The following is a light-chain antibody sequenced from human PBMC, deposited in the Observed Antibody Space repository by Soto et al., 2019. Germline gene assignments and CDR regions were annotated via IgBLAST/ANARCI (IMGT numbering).Light chain of an antibody. J-gene: IGKJ1*01. CDR3: QQYNTHSGT. Sequence: DIQMTQSPSTLSASLGDRVTITCRASQTVNAWLAWYQHKPGKAPKPPIYDASILESGVPARFSGSGSGTEFILTISSLQPDDVGTYYCQQYNTHSGTFGQGTKVEIK. V-gene: IGKV1-5*01. CDR1: QTVNAW. CDR2: DAS.